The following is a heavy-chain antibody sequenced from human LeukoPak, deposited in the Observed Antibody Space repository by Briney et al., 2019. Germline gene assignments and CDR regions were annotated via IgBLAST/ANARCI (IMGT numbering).Heavy chain of an antibody. CDR2: ISSSSSYT. Sequence: GGSLRLSCAASGFTFSDYYMSWIRQAPGKGLEWVSYISSSSSYTNYADSVKGRFTISRDSAKNSLYLQMNSLRAEDTAVYYCARTRWFGELLGAFDIWGQGTMVTVSS. CDR1: GFTFSDYY. D-gene: IGHD3-10*01. V-gene: IGHV3-11*06. CDR3: ARTRWFGELLGAFDI. J-gene: IGHJ3*02.